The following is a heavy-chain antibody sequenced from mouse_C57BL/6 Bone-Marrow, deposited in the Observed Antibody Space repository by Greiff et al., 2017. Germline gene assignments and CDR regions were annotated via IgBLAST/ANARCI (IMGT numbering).Heavy chain of an antibody. CDR3: ARVYYGSTFDY. Sequence: EVKLVESGPGLVKPSQSLSLTCSVTGYSITSGYSWNWIRQFPGNKLEWMGYISYDGSNNYNPSLKNRISITRDTSKNQFFLKLNSVTTEDTATYYCARVYYGSTFDYWGQGTTLTVSS. D-gene: IGHD1-1*01. CDR1: GYSITSGYS. V-gene: IGHV3-6*01. J-gene: IGHJ2*01. CDR2: ISYDGSN.